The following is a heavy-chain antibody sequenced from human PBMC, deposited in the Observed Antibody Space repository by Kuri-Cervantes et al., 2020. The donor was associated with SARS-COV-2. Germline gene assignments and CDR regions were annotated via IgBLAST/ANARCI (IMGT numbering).Heavy chain of an antibody. V-gene: IGHV4-38-2*01. D-gene: IGHD5-12*01. J-gene: IGHJ6*03. CDR3: ARQLRLYSMDV. Sequence: SQTLSLTCAVSGYSISSGYYWGWIRQPPGKGLEWIGSIYHSGSTYYNPSLKSRVTISVDTSKNQFSLKLSSVTAADTAVYYCARQLRLYSMDVWSKGTTVTVSS. CDR1: GYSISSGYY. CDR2: IYHSGST.